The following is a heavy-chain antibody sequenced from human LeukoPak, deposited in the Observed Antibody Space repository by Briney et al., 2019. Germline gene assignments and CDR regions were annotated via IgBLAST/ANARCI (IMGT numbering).Heavy chain of an antibody. V-gene: IGHV4-39*07. CDR2: IYYTGTT. CDR1: GGSVSTTAHY. CDR3: ARARYANAWYAFDI. J-gene: IGHJ3*02. Sequence: SETLSLTCTVSGGSVSTTAHYWGWIRQPPGKGVEWIGSIYYTGTTSYNPSLKSRVTISVDSSKNQFSLKLTSVTAADTAVYYCARARYANAWYAFDIWGQGTMVTVSS. D-gene: IGHD2-2*01.